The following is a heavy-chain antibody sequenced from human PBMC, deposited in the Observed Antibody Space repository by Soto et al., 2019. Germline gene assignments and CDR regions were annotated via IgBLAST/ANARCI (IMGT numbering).Heavy chain of an antibody. Sequence: EQLEQSGAEVKKPGESLKIYCKGPGHLFNNHWIGWVRQTPGKGLEWMGLIFTRDSETKTSPSFQGHVSFSVDNSINTVYLQWTSLKTTDTGIDFCARGYFDSGHGYDLWGQGTLVTVSS. CDR1: GHLFNNHW. CDR3: ARGYFDSGHGYDL. J-gene: IGHJ5*02. D-gene: IGHD3-10*01. V-gene: IGHV5-51*01. CDR2: IFTRDSET.